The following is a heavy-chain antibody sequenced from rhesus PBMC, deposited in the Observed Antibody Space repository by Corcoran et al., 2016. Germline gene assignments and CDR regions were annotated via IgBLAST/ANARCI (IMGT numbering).Heavy chain of an antibody. D-gene: IGHD4-29*01. J-gene: IGHJ4*01. Sequence: QVQLQESGPGLVKPSETLSLTCAVYGGSISDYYYWSWIRQPPGKGLEWIGKIFGGDRSTYSNPSLKSRVTVSKDTSKNQFSLKLSSVTAADTAVYYCARGARGSNFDYWGQGVLVTVSS. V-gene: IGHV4S7*01. CDR3: ARGARGSNFDY. CDR2: IFGGDRST. CDR1: GGSISDYYY.